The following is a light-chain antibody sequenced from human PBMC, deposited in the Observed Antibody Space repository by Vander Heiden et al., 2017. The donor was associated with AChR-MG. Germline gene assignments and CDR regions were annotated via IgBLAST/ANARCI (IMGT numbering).Light chain of an antibody. V-gene: IGKV3-20*01. CDR2: DAS. J-gene: IGKJ1*01. CDR3: QQYGRSRT. CDR1: QSVSSSS. Sequence: EIVLTQSPGPLSLSTGEGATLPCRASQSVSSSSLAWYQQKPGQAPRLLIYDASSRATGIPDRFSGSGSGTDFTLTISRLEPEDFAVYYCQQYGRSRTFGQGTKVEIK.